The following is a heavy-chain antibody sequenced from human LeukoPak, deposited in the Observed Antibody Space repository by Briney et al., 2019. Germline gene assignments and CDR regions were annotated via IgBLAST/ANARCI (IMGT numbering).Heavy chain of an antibody. CDR1: GGTFSSYA. V-gene: IGHV1-69*13. Sequence: SVKVSCTASGGTFSSYAISWVRQAPGQGLEWMGGIIPIFGTANYAQKFQGRVTITADESTSTAYMELSSLRSEDTAVYYCARDRVGYCSGGSCYSTSFDYWGQGTLDTVSS. J-gene: IGHJ4*02. D-gene: IGHD2-15*01. CDR2: IIPIFGTA. CDR3: ARDRVGYCSGGSCYSTSFDY.